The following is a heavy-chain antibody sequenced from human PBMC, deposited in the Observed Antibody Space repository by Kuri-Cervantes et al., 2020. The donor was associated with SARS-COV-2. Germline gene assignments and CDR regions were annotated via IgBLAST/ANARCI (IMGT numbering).Heavy chain of an antibody. D-gene: IGHD2-21*01. CDR2: ISSDGINT. J-gene: IGHJ4*02. V-gene: IGHV3-30-3*01. Sequence: GESLKISCAASGFTFSSYAMHWVRQAPGKGLEWVSVISSDGINTYYADSVKGRFTISRDTSRNTLYLRMNSLRTEDTAIYYCARDRVGVHDSWGQGTLVTVSS. CDR1: GFTFSSYA. CDR3: ARDRVGVHDS.